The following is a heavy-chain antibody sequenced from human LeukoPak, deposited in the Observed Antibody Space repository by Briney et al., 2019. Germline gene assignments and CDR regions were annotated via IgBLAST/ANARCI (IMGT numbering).Heavy chain of an antibody. CDR3: AKSGYNRFDY. D-gene: IGHD5-24*01. CDR2: ISGSDDDT. V-gene: IGHV3-23*01. CDR1: GFTFSTYA. Sequence: GGSLRLSCAASGFTFSTYAMSWVRQIPGKGLEWVSAISGSDDDTYYADSVKGRFTISRDNSKNTLYLQMNSLRAEDTAVYYCAKSGYNRFDYWGQGTLVTVSS. J-gene: IGHJ4*02.